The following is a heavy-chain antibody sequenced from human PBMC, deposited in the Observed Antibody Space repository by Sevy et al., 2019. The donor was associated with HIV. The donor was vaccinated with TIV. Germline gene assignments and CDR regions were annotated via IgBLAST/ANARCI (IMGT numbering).Heavy chain of an antibody. D-gene: IGHD1-26*01. CDR3: ARGPTLWSYLVSNMIDY. Sequence: ASVKVSCKASGYTFTGYYMHWVRQAPGQGLEWMGWINPNSGGTNYAQKFQGRVTMTRDTSISTAYMELSRLRSDDTAVYYCARGPTLWSYLVSNMIDYWGQGTLVTVSS. V-gene: IGHV1-2*02. CDR2: INPNSGGT. CDR1: GYTFTGYY. J-gene: IGHJ4*02.